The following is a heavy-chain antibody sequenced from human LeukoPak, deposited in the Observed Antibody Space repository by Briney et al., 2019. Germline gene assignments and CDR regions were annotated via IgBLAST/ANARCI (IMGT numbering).Heavy chain of an antibody. CDR1: GFTFSAYW. Sequence: PWGSPRLSCAASGFTFSAYWMHWVRQAPGKGLVWVSRVKYDGSTTAYADSVKGRFTISRDNTRNILYLEMNSLRVEDAAVYYCARDLNWLLFDYWGQGALVTVSS. D-gene: IGHD3/OR15-3a*01. J-gene: IGHJ4*02. CDR3: ARDLNWLLFDY. V-gene: IGHV3-74*01. CDR2: VKYDGSTT.